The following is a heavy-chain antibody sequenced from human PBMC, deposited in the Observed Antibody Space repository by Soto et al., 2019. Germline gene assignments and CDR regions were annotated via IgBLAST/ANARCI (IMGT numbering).Heavy chain of an antibody. CDR3: AKVSAYYYDSSGYYIGY. D-gene: IGHD3-22*01. Sequence: PGGSLRLSCAASGFTFSSYAMSWVRQAPGKGLEWVSAISGSGGSTYYADSVKGRFTISRDNSKNTLYLQMDSLRAEDTAVYYCAKVSAYYYDSSGYYIGYWGQGTQVTVSS. CDR1: GFTFSSYA. CDR2: ISGSGGST. V-gene: IGHV3-23*01. J-gene: IGHJ4*02.